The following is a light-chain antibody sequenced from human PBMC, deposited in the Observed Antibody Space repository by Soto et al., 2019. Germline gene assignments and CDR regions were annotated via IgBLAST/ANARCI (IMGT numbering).Light chain of an antibody. CDR3: QQYGSSLWT. J-gene: IGKJ1*01. V-gene: IGKV3-20*01. CDR2: GAF. CDR1: QSVSTSF. Sequence: EFAFTQSPCTLSLSRASGANLSFTASQSVSTSFLAWYQQKPGQAPRLLIYGAFSRATGIPDRFSGSGSGTDFTLTISRLEPEDFAVYYCQQYGSSLWTFGQGTKV.